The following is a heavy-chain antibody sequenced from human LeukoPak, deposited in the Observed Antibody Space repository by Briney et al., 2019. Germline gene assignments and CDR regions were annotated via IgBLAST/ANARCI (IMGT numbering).Heavy chain of an antibody. CDR1: GFTFSSYA. D-gene: IGHD3-10*02. J-gene: IGHJ6*04. CDR3: AELGITMIGGV. Sequence: GGSLRLSCAVSGFTFSSYAMNWVRQAPGKGLEWVSAISGSGVNTDHADSVKGRFTISRDNSKNTLYLQMNSLRAEDTALYYCAELGITMIGGVWGKGTTVTISS. CDR2: ISGSGVNT. V-gene: IGHV3-23*01.